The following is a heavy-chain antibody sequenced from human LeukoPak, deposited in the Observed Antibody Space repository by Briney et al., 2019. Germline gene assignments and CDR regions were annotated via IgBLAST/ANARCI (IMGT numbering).Heavy chain of an antibody. CDR1: GDSISSYY. CDR2: IYTSGGT. V-gene: IGHV4-4*09. D-gene: IGHD6-6*01. J-gene: IGHJ4*02. CDR3: ARLTRLSTSPDRYYLDY. Sequence: SETLSLSCTVSGDSISSYYWSWIRQPPGKGLEWIGYIYTSGGTNYIPSLKGRVTISIDTSKNQFSLKLSSVTAADSAVYYCARLTRLSTSPDRYYLDYWGQGTLVTVSS.